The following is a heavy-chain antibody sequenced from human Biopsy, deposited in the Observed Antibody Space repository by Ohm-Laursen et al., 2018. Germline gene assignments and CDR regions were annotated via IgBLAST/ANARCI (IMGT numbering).Heavy chain of an antibody. Sequence: SEYAACKASGFSFTGYYIHWVRQAPGQGLEWMGWISPKSGGTNYAQKFQGNITMTKNTSMSTAYMEMSWLRSDDTAVYYCALQSVAQMKNFDYWGQGTLVTVSS. D-gene: IGHD6-19*01. CDR1: GFSFTGYY. CDR3: ALQSVAQMKNFDY. J-gene: IGHJ4*02. V-gene: IGHV1-2*02. CDR2: ISPKSGGT.